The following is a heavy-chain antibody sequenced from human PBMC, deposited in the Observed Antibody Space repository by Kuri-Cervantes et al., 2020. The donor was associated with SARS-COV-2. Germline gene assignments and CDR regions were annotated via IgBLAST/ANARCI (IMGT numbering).Heavy chain of an antibody. CDR3: ARDAWDQKTTVNWFDP. CDR2: ISYDGSNK. V-gene: IGHV3-30-3*01. J-gene: IGHJ5*02. Sequence: GESLKISCAASGFTFSSYAMHWVRQAPGKGLEWVAVISYDGSNKYYADSVKGRFTISRDNSKNTLYLQMNSLRAEDTAVYYCARDAWDQKTTVNWFDPWGQGTLVTVSS. D-gene: IGHD4-11*01. CDR1: GFTFSSYA.